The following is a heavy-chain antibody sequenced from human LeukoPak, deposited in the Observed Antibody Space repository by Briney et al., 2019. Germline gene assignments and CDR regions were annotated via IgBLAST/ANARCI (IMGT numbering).Heavy chain of an antibody. Sequence: GGSLRLSCAASGFTFSSYAMSWVRQAPGTGLEWVSAISGSGGSTYYADSVKGRFTISRDNSKNTLYLQMNSLRAEDTAVYYCAKDIAARCFLPDYWGQGTLVTVSS. CDR2: ISGSGGST. CDR1: GFTFSSYA. CDR3: AKDIAARCFLPDY. V-gene: IGHV3-23*01. D-gene: IGHD6-6*01. J-gene: IGHJ4*02.